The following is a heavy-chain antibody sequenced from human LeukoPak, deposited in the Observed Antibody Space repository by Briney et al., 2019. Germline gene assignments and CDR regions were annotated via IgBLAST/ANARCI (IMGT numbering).Heavy chain of an antibody. Sequence: PGGSLRLSCAASGFTFSSYWMHWVRQDPGKGLVWVSRINRDGSSTSYADSVKGRFTISRDNAKNTLYLQVNSLRAEDTAVYYCARALAVAGTGGYYWGQGTLVTVSS. J-gene: IGHJ4*02. CDR1: GFTFSSYW. CDR3: ARALAVAGTGGYY. D-gene: IGHD6-19*01. CDR2: INRDGSST. V-gene: IGHV3-74*01.